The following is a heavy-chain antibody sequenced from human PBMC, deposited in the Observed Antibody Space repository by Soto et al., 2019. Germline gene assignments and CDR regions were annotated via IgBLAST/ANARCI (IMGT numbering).Heavy chain of an antibody. CDR1: GFTFSSYN. CDR3: ARDDEGGSYCDLGY. D-gene: IGHD3-10*01. J-gene: IGHJ4*02. Sequence: PGGSLRLSCAASGFTFSSYNMNWVRQAPGKGLEWVSSITSSSSYIYYADSVKGRFTISRDNAKNTLYLQMNSLRTEDTAVYYCARDDEGGSYCDLGYWGQGTLVTVSS. V-gene: IGHV3-21*01. CDR2: ITSSSSYI.